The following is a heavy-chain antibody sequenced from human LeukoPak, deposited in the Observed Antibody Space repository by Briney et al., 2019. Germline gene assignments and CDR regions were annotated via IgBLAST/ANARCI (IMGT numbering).Heavy chain of an antibody. Sequence: SETLSLTCTVSGGSISSYYWSWIRQPAGKGLEWLGRIYTSGRTNYNPSLKSRVTMSVDTSKNQFSLKLSSVTAADTAVYYCARGVVVPAAITYYYYYMDVWGKGTTVTVSS. D-gene: IGHD2-2*02. V-gene: IGHV4-4*07. CDR3: ARGVVVPAAITYYYYYMDV. J-gene: IGHJ6*03. CDR1: GGSISSYY. CDR2: IYTSGRT.